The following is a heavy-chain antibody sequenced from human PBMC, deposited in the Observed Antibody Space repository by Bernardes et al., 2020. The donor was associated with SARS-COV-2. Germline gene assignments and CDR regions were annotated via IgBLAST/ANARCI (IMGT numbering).Heavy chain of an antibody. CDR3: VKQATGTYYFYYMDA. Sequence: GGSLRLSCKASGLTFTSFAMSWVCQVAGRGLEWVSSITASGSYTYFADSVEGRFTMSRDHSTNTVYLQMNSLRTADAGIYYCVKQATGTYYFYYMDAWGKGATVTVSS. D-gene: IGHD1-1*01. CDR2: ITASGSYT. V-gene: IGHV3-23*01. J-gene: IGHJ6*03. CDR1: GLTFTSFA.